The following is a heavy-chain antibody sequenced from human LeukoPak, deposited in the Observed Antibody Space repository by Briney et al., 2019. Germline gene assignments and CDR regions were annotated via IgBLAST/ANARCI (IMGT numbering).Heavy chain of an antibody. D-gene: IGHD5-24*01. CDR3: ARIRDGYNDAYDI. V-gene: IGHV1-46*01. CDR1: GYTFTSYY. J-gene: IGHJ3*02. CDR2: INPSDGST. Sequence: ASVKVSCKASGYTFTSYYIHLVRQAPGQGFEWMAIINPSDGSTTNSQKFQGRVTMTRDTSTSAVYMELSGLRSEDTALYYCARIRDGYNDAYDIWGQGTMVTVSS.